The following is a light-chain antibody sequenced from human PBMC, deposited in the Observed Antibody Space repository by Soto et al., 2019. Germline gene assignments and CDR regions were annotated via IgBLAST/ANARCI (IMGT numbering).Light chain of an antibody. CDR1: QGISSY. Sequence: AIRMTQSPSSLSASTGDRVTITCRASQGISSYLAWYQQKPGEAPKLLIYAASTLQSGVPSRFSGSGSGTDFTLTISCLQSEDFATYYCQQYYSYPPTFGQGTKVDIK. V-gene: IGKV1-8*01. CDR3: QQYYSYPPT. CDR2: AAS. J-gene: IGKJ2*01.